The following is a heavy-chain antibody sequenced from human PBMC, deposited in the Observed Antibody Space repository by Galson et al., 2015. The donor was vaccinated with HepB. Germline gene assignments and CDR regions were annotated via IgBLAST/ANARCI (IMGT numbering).Heavy chain of an antibody. V-gene: IGHV5-10-1*01. CDR1: GYSFTSYW. J-gene: IGHJ4*02. Sequence: QSGAEVKKPGESLRISCKGSGYSFTSYWISWVRQMPGKGLEWMGRIDPSDSYTNYSPSFQGHVTISADKSISTAYLQWSSLKASDTAMYYCARHSRYYDILTGYYPGGYFDYWGPGTLVTVSS. CDR2: IDPSDSYT. D-gene: IGHD3-9*01. CDR3: ARHSRYYDILTGYYPGGYFDY.